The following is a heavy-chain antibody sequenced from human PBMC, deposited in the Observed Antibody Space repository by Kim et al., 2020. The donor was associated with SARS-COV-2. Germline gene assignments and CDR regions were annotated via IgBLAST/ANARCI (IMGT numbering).Heavy chain of an antibody. D-gene: IGHD2-2*01. Sequence: GGSLRLSCAASGFTFSGSAMHWVRQASGKGLEWVGRIRSKANSYATAYAASVKGRFTISRDDSKNTAYLQMNSLKTEDTAVYYCTLPAVYCSSTSCYAPGVWGQGTLVTVSS. V-gene: IGHV3-73*01. CDR3: TLPAVYCSSTSCYAPGV. J-gene: IGHJ4*02. CDR1: GFTFSGSA. CDR2: IRSKANSYAT.